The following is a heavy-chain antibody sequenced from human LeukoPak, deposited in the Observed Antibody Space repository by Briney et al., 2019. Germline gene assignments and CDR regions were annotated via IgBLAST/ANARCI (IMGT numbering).Heavy chain of an antibody. CDR2: ISGDGGST. CDR1: GFTFDDYA. CDR3: ARSISAPPRPLDYYFDY. J-gene: IGHJ4*02. D-gene: IGHD6-6*01. V-gene: IGHV3-43*02. Sequence: PGGSLRLSCAASGFTFDDYAMHWVRQAPEKGLEWVSLISGDGGSTYYADSVKGRFTISRDNSKNTVYLQMNSLRAEDTAVYYCARSISAPPRPLDYYFDYWGQGNLVTVSS.